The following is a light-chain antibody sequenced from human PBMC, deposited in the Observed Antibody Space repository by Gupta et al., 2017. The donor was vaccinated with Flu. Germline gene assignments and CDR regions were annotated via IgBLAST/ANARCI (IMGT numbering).Light chain of an antibody. J-gene: IGLJ3*02. CDR2: GKD. Sequence: SSELTHDPTVSVALGQTVRITCQGDSLRTYYASWYKQKSGQAPVLVIYGKDNRPSGIPDRFSGSSSGNTASLTTTGAQAEDEADYYCKSRDTNNNIWMFGGGTRLTVL. CDR1: SLRTYY. CDR3: KSRDTNNNIWM. V-gene: IGLV3-19*01.